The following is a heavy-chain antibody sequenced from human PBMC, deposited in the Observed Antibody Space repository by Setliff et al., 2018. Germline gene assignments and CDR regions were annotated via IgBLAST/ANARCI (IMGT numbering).Heavy chain of an antibody. Sequence: PSETLSLTCSVSGGSISGYYWSWLRQPPGKGLEWIGYIYNNGRTNYHPALKRRVTMSVDTSKNQLSLTLRSVTAADTAVYYCARDWRGERVNLGYMDVWGKGTTVTVSS. D-gene: IGHD3-16*01. J-gene: IGHJ6*03. CDR3: ARDWRGERVNLGYMDV. CDR2: IYNNGRT. V-gene: IGHV4-4*08. CDR1: GGSISGYY.